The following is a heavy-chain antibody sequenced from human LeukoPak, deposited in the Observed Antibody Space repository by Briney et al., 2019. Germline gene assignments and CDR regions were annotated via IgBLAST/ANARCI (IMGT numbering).Heavy chain of an antibody. CDR3: GPLDYGD. CDR2: VNVDGSST. Sequence: GGSLRLSCAASGFTFTNHWMHWARHTPGEGLVWVSGVNVDGSSTFYADSVKGRFTISRDNVKNTLDLQMNSLRVEDTAVYYCGPLDYGDWGQGTPVTVSS. D-gene: IGHD4-17*01. J-gene: IGHJ4*02. CDR1: GFTFTNHW. V-gene: IGHV3-74*01.